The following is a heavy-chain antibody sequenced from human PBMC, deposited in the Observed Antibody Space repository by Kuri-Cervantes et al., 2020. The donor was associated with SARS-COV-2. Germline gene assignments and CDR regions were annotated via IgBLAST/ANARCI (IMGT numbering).Heavy chain of an antibody. CDR3: ARDLYGVLYYFDY. D-gene: IGHD4-17*01. Sequence: LSLTCAASGFTFSDYALHWVRQAPGKGLEWLAVISYDGSNADSVKGRFTISRDNSKNTLFLQINSLRAEDTAVYYCARDLYGVLYYFDYWGQGTLVTVSS. CDR1: GFTFSDYA. J-gene: IGHJ4*02. V-gene: IGHV3-30*04. CDR2: ISYDGSN.